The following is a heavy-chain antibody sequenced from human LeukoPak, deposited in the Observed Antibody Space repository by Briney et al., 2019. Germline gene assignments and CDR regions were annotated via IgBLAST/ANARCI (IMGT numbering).Heavy chain of an antibody. CDR1: GDSIRGYY. Sequence: PSETLSLTCTVSGDSIRGYYWSWIRQSPGKGLEWIGYIYYSGISKYNPSLKSRVAISLDTSKNQLSLKLNSLTAADTAVYYCARDGSAWYGWFDPWGQGTLATVSS. V-gene: IGHV4-59*13. D-gene: IGHD6-13*01. CDR2: IYYSGIS. J-gene: IGHJ5*02. CDR3: ARDGSAWYGWFDP.